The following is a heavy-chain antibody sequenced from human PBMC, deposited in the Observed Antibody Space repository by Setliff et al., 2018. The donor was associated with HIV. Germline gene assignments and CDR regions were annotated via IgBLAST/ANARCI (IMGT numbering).Heavy chain of an antibody. V-gene: IGHV1-46*01. CDR3: ARGDYGDYRVPYFFDY. Sequence: ASVKVSCKASGYTFTSYYMHWVRQAPGQGLEWMGIVNPSGGRTTYAQKFQGRVTMTRDTSTSTVYMELSSLRSEDTAVYYCARGDYGDYRVPYFFDYWGQGTLVTVSS. D-gene: IGHD4-17*01. CDR1: GYTFTSYY. J-gene: IGHJ4*02. CDR2: VNPSGGRT.